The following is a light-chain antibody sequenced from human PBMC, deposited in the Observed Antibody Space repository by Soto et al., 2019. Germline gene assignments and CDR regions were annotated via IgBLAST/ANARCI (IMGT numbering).Light chain of an antibody. V-gene: IGLV2-8*01. J-gene: IGLJ1*01. CDR1: SSDVGAYNY. CDR2: EVS. CDR3: TSYAGTYSFFYV. Sequence: QSALTQPPSASGSPGQSVTISCTGTSSDVGAYNYVSWYQQLPGKAPKLIIYEVSKLPSGVPDRFSGSKSGNTASLTVSGLQAEDEADYYCTSYAGTYSFFYVFGPGTKVTVL.